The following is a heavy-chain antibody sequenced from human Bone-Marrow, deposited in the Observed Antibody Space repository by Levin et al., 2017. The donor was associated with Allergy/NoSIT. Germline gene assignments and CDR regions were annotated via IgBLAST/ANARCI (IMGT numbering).Heavy chain of an antibody. Sequence: EASVKVSCAASGLTVSNNYMSWVRQAPGKGLEWVSVLYTGGSTYYADSVKGRFTISRDNSKNTLYLQMNSLRAEDTAAYYCARDRGPYCSGGSCYRGYYGMDVWGQGTTVTVSS. CDR3: ARDRGPYCSGGSCYRGYYGMDV. D-gene: IGHD2-15*01. V-gene: IGHV3-53*01. CDR2: LYTGGST. CDR1: GLTVSNNY. J-gene: IGHJ6*02.